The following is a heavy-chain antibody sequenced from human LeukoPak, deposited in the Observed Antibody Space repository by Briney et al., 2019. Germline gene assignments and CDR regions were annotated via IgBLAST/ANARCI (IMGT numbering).Heavy chain of an antibody. V-gene: IGHV1-18*01. CDR3: ARDLGRDGYNWLGY. Sequence: GASVKVSCKASGYTFTSYGISWVRQAPGQGLEWMGWISAYNGNTNYAQKLQGRVTMTTDTSTSTAYMELRSLRSDDTAVYYCARDLGRDGYNWLGYWGQGTLVTVSS. D-gene: IGHD5-24*01. CDR1: GYTFTSYG. J-gene: IGHJ4*02. CDR2: ISAYNGNT.